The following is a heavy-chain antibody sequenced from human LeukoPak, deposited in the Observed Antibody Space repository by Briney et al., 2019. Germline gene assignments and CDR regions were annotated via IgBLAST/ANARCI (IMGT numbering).Heavy chain of an antibody. V-gene: IGHV1-46*01. J-gene: IGHJ5*02. CDR1: GYSFTSHY. CDR2: INPSGSST. CDR3: ARDNSVGDIAWWFDP. D-gene: IGHD3-16*02. Sequence: GASVKVSCKASGYSFTSHYMHWVRQAPGQGREWMGLINPSGSSTLYAQKFQGRVTITRDMSTTTDYMELSSLRSEDTAVYYCARDNSVGDIAWWFDPWGQGTLVTVSS.